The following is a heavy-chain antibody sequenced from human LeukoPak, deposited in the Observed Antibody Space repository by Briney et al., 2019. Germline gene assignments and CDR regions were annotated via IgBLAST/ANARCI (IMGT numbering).Heavy chain of an antibody. CDR1: GFTFSSYS. D-gene: IGHD1-7*01. Sequence: GGSLRLSCAASGFTFSSYSMNWVRQAPGKGLEWVSSISSSSSYIYYADSVKGRFTISRDNAKNSLYLQMNSLRAEDTAVDYRAREKLELSFDYWGQGTLVTVSS. CDR2: ISSSSSYI. CDR3: AREKLELSFDY. J-gene: IGHJ4*02. V-gene: IGHV3-21*01.